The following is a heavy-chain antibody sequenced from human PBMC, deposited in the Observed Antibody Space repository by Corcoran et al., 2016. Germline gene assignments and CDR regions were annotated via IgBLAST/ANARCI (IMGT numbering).Heavy chain of an antibody. CDR3: AKDSDGYNSHFDY. J-gene: IGHJ4*02. CDR2: ISYDGSNK. Sequence: QVQLVESGGGVVQPGRSLRLSCAASGFTFSSNGMHWVRQAPGKGLEWVAVISYDGSNKYYADSVKGRFTISRDNSKNTLYLQMNSLRAEDTAVYYCAKDSDGYNSHFDYWGQGTLVTVSS. CDR1: GFTFSSNG. V-gene: IGHV3-30*18. D-gene: IGHD5-12*01.